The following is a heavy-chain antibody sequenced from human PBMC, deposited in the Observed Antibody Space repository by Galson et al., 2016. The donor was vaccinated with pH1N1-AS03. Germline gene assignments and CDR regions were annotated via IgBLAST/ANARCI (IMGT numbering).Heavy chain of an antibody. CDR1: GFTFSDYH. CDR2: TYTGGST. CDR3: ARGRARGYSGYDL. V-gene: IGHV3-53*01. D-gene: IGHD5-12*01. J-gene: IGHJ4*02. Sequence: SLRLSCAASGFTFSDYHMSWVRQAPGKGLEWVSLTYTGGSTDYADSVKGRFTISRDNSKNTLYLQMNSLRAEDTAMYYCARGRARGYSGYDLRGQGTLVTVSS.